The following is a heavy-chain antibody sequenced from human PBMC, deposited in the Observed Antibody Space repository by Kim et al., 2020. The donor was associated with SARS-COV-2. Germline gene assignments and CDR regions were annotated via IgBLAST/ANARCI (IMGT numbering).Heavy chain of an antibody. J-gene: IGHJ4*02. CDR3: ARVSFMYSSGWYGWYFDY. D-gene: IGHD6-19*01. CDR1: GYTFTSYY. V-gene: IGHV1-46*01. Sequence: ASVKVSCKASGYTFTSYYMHWVRQAPGQGLEWMGIINPSGGSTSYAQKFQGRVTMTRDTSTSTVYMELSSLISEDTAVYYCARVSFMYSSGWYGWYFDYWGQGTLVTVSS. CDR2: INPSGGST.